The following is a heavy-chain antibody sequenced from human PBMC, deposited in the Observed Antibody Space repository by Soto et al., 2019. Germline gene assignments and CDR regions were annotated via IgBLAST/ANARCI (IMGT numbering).Heavy chain of an antibody. V-gene: IGHV1-8*01. CDR2: MNPNSGNT. J-gene: IGHJ6*02. Sequence: GASVKVSCKASGYTFTSYDINWGRQATGQGIEWMGWMNPNSGNTGYAQKFQGRVTMTRNTSISTAYMELSSLRSEDTAVYYCARGWWELLRYYYYGMDVWGQGTTVTVSS. D-gene: IGHD1-26*01. CDR1: GYTFTSYD. CDR3: ARGWWELLRYYYYGMDV.